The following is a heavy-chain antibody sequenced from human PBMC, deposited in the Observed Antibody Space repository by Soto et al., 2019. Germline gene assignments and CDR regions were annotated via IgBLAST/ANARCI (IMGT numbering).Heavy chain of an antibody. Sequence: ASVKVSCKTSGYSFAGYFVHWVRQAPGQGLEWMGWINPNSGETIYSQKFEGRVTMTRDTPINTAYMELSRLTSDDTAVYSCAREFGGVVMDYGMDVWGQGTTVTVSS. D-gene: IGHD2-15*01. CDR2: INPNSGET. CDR3: AREFGGVVMDYGMDV. J-gene: IGHJ6*02. V-gene: IGHV1-2*02. CDR1: GYSFAGYF.